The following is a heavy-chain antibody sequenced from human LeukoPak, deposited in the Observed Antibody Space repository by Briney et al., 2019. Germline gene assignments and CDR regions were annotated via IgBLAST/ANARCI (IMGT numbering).Heavy chain of an antibody. D-gene: IGHD1-26*01. CDR1: GYTFTSYG. J-gene: IGHJ3*02. V-gene: IGHV1-2*02. Sequence: GASVKVSCKASGYTFTSYGISWVRQAPGQGLEWMGWINPNSGGTNYAQKFQGRVTMTRDTSISTAYMELSRLRSDDTAVYYCAREYSGSASSFDIWGQGTMVTVSS. CDR2: INPNSGGT. CDR3: AREYSGSASSFDI.